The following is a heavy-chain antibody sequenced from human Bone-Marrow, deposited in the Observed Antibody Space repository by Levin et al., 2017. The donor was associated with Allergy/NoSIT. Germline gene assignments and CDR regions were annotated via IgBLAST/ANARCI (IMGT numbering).Heavy chain of an antibody. J-gene: IGHJ4*02. V-gene: IGHV3-48*04. CDR3: ARARSTIGPGSGPYYFDY. CDR2: ISSSSSTI. CDR1: GFTFSSYN. Sequence: GGSLRLSCAASGFTFSSYNMNWVRQAPGKGLEWVSYISSSSSTIYYADSVRGRFTLSRDNAKNSLYLQMNSLRAEDTAVYYCARARSTIGPGSGPYYFDYWGQGTLVTVSS. D-gene: IGHD2-15*01.